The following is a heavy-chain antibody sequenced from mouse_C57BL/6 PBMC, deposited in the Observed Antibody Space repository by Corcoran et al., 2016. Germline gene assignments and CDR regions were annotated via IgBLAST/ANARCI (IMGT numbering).Heavy chain of an antibody. CDR3: ARSSYYYGSSGYAMDY. J-gene: IGHJ4*01. V-gene: IGHV1-84*01. D-gene: IGHD1-1*01. CDR2: IYPGSGNT. Sequence: QIQLQQSGPELVKPGASVKISCKASGYTFTDYYINWVKQRPGQGLEWIGWIYPGSGNTKYNEKFKGKSTFTVDTSSSTAYMQLSSLTSEDSAVYFCARSSYYYGSSGYAMDYWGQGASVTVSS. CDR1: GYTFTDYY.